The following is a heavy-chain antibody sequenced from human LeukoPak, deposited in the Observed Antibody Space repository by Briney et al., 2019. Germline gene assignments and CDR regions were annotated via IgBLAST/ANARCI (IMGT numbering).Heavy chain of an antibody. V-gene: IGHV3-30*02. CDR2: IRYDGSNK. CDR3: AKDRRVPHYYLHGVDDAFDI. J-gene: IGHJ3*02. CDR1: GFIFSSYG. D-gene: IGHD3-22*01. Sequence: PGGSLRLSCAASGFIFSSYGMHWVRQAPGKGLEWVAFIRYDGSNKYYADSVKGRFTISRDNSKNTLYLQMNSLRAEDTAVYYSAKDRRVPHYYLHGVDDAFDIRGQGTMVTVSS.